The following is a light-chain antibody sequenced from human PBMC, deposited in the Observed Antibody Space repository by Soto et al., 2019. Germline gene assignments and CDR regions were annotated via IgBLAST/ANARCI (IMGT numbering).Light chain of an antibody. V-gene: IGKV3-15*01. J-gene: IGKJ2*01. CDR2: GTS. CDR1: HSVGIY. CDR3: QQYNVWPPMST. Sequence: IAMTQSAGTLSVSPGEGVTISCRASHSVGIYLAWYQQQPGQAPRLLVYGTSTRATGVPARFSGSGSGTDFTLTISSLQSEDFGVYYCQQYNVWPPMSTFGRGTKLEI.